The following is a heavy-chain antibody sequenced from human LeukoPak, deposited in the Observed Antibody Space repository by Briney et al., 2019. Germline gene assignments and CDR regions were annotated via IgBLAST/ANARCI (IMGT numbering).Heavy chain of an antibody. Sequence: GGSLRLSCAASGFTFSSYGMHWVRQAPGKGLEWVAVISYDGSNKYYADSVKGRFTISRDNSKNTLYLQMNSLRAEDTAVYYCAKDSRHYDSSGYYFSIDYWGQGTLVTVSS. CDR3: AKDSRHYDSSGYYFSIDY. V-gene: IGHV3-30*18. D-gene: IGHD3-22*01. J-gene: IGHJ4*02. CDR2: ISYDGSNK. CDR1: GFTFSSYG.